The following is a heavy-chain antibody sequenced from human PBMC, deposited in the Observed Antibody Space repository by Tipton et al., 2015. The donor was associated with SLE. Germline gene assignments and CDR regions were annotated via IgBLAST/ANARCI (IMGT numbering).Heavy chain of an antibody. CDR2: IYSRGST. J-gene: IGHJ4*02. V-gene: IGHV3-23*03. Sequence: SLRLSCVASGFTFGNYAMSWVRQAPGKGLEWVSLIYSRGSTYYADSVKGRFTISRGNSKNTLYLQMHSLRTEDTAVYYCARGVGQWSFDYWGQGTLVTVSS. CDR3: ARGVGQWSFDY. D-gene: IGHD6-19*01. CDR1: GFTFGNYA.